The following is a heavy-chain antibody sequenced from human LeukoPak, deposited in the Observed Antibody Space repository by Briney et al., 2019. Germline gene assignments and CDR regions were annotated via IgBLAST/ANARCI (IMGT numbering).Heavy chain of an antibody. CDR1: GFTFSSYS. V-gene: IGHV3-21*01. J-gene: IGHJ6*02. CDR3: ARELWLWNYYYGMDV. D-gene: IGHD5-18*01. Sequence: GGSLRLSCAASGFTFSSYSMNWVRQAPGKGLEWVSSISSSSSYIYYADSVKGRFTISRDNAKNSLYLQMNSLRAEDTAVYYCARELWLWNYYYGMDVWGQGTTVTVSS. CDR2: ISSSSSYI.